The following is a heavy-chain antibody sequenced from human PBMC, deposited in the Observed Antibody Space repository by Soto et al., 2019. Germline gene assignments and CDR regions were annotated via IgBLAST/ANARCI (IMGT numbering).Heavy chain of an antibody. V-gene: IGHV3-23*01. CDR2: IFSGVGGT. CDR1: GFIFTTYT. CDR3: ARDRLPDGIWTFDY. D-gene: IGHD2-15*01. J-gene: IGHJ4*02. Sequence: GTLRLSCAASGFIFTTYTMGWVRLAPGKGLEWVSTIFSGVGGTRYAGSVTGRFTVSRDNSKNVMYLQMNNLGVADTAIYYCARDRLPDGIWTFDYWGRGILVTVSS.